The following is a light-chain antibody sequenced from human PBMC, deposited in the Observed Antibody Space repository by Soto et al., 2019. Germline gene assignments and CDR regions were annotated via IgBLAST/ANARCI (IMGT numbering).Light chain of an antibody. J-gene: IGKJ1*01. CDR1: QNINIW. CDR3: QQYNGLPTWT. V-gene: IGKV1-5*03. CDR2: KAS. Sequence: DLPMTQSPSTLSASVGDRVTITCRASQNINIWLAWYQQKPGTAPKLLIYKASTLESGVPSRFSGNGSGTDFTLTIGSLQPDDSATYYCQQYNGLPTWTFGQGTKVEMK.